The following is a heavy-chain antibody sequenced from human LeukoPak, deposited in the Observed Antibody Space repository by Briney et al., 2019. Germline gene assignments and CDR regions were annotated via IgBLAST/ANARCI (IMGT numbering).Heavy chain of an antibody. CDR1: GFTFSRYW. D-gene: IGHD6-13*01. CDR2: IKQGGGEI. CDR3: ALGGSWYVY. J-gene: IGHJ4*02. Sequence: GGSLRLSCVASGFTFSRYWMSWVRQVPRKGLEWVANIKQGGGEIYYVDSVKGRFTISRDNAKNSLYLQMNSLRAEDTAVYYCALGGSWYVYWGQGTLVTVSS. V-gene: IGHV3-7*03.